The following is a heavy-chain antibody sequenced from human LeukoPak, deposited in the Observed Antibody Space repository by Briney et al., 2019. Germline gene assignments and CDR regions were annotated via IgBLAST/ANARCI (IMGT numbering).Heavy chain of an antibody. Sequence: GGSLRLSCTASGFTFSTYDMSWVRQAPGKGLEWVSAISRSGGSTYYADSVKGRFTISRDNSKNTLSLQMSSLRDDDTAVYYCAKGVTASYYDCWGQGTLVTVSA. V-gene: IGHV3-23*01. J-gene: IGHJ4*02. CDR1: GFTFSTYD. CDR3: AKGVTASYYDC. D-gene: IGHD5-18*01. CDR2: ISRSGGST.